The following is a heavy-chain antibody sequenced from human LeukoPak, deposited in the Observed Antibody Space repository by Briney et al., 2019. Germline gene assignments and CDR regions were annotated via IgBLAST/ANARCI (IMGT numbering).Heavy chain of an antibody. D-gene: IGHD6-13*01. J-gene: IGHJ1*01. CDR2: ISAYNGNT. CDR1: GYTFTSYG. V-gene: IGHV1-18*01. CDR3: ATGYSSSWYFSWHFQH. Sequence: ASVKVSCKASGYTFTSYGISWVRQAPGQGLEWMGWISAYNGNTNYAQKLQGRVTMTTDTSTGTAYMELSSLRSEDTAVYYCATGYSSSWYFSWHFQHWGQGTLVTVSS.